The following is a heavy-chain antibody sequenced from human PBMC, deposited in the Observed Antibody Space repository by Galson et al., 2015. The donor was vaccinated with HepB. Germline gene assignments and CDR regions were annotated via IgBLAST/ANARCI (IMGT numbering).Heavy chain of an antibody. CDR2: MNPNSGNT. D-gene: IGHD2-15*01. J-gene: IGHJ4*02. Sequence: SVKVSCKASGYTFTSYDINWVRQATGQGLEWMGWMNPNSGNTGYAQKFQGRVTMTRNTSISTAYMELSSLRSEDTAVYYCARGQDGFYYFDYWGQGTLVTVSS. CDR3: ARGQDGFYYFDY. V-gene: IGHV1-8*02. CDR1: GYTFTSYD.